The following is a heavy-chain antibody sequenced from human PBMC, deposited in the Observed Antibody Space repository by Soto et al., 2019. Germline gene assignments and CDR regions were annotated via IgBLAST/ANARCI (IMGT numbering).Heavy chain of an antibody. Sequence: GASLKVSCKASGHTFTSYDINWVRQAPGQGLEWLGWMDPNSGSTGYAQNFQGRVTMTRNISINTAHMELSSLRSEDTAVYYCARERKFDFWRKGLDVWGQGTTVTVSS. D-gene: IGHD3-3*01. CDR1: GHTFTSYD. CDR3: ARERKFDFWRKGLDV. J-gene: IGHJ6*02. CDR2: MDPNSGST. V-gene: IGHV1-8*01.